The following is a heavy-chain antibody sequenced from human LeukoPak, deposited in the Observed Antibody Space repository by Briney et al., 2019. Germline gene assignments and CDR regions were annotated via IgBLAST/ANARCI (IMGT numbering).Heavy chain of an antibody. CDR3: ARHAGYARNWFDP. D-gene: IGHD5-18*01. CDR2: IYTSGST. V-gene: IGHV4-4*09. Sequence: PSETLSLTCTVSGGSISSYYWSWIRQPPGKGLEWIGYIYTSGSTNYNPSLKSRVTISVDTSKNQFSLKLSSVTAADTAVYYCARHAGYARNWFDPRGQGTLVTVSS. CDR1: GGSISSYY. J-gene: IGHJ5*02.